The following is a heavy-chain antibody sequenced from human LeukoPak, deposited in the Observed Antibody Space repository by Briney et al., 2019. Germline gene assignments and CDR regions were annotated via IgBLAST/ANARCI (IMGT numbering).Heavy chain of an antibody. D-gene: IGHD1-26*01. CDR3: TRDLSGTYYGRFDY. V-gene: IGHV3-74*01. J-gene: IGHJ4*02. Sequence: PGRSLRLSCAASGFTFSSYWMHWVRQAPGKGLLWFSRINTDGSSTNFADSVRGRFTISRDNAKNTLYLQMNSLRAEDTAVYYCTRDLSGTYYGRFDYWGQGTLVTVSS. CDR1: GFTFSSYW. CDR2: INTDGSST.